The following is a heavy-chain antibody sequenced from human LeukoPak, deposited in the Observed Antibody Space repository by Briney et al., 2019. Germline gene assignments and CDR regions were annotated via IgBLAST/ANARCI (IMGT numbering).Heavy chain of an antibody. CDR2: IYHSGST. Sequence: SETLSLTCTVSGYSISSGYYWGWIRQPPGKGLEWIGSIYHSGSTYYNPSLKSRVTISVDTSKNQFSLKLSSVTAADTAVYYCAILSGGSSWGQGTLVTVSS. V-gene: IGHV4-38-2*02. D-gene: IGHD1-26*01. CDR3: AILSGGSS. CDR1: GYSISSGYY. J-gene: IGHJ5*02.